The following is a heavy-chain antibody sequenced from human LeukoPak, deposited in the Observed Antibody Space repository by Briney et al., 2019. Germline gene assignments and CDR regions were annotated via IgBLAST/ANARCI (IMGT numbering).Heavy chain of an antibody. V-gene: IGHV3-23*01. CDR3: AKGLWTFDY. J-gene: IGHJ4*02. Sequence: GGSLRLSCAASGFIFTNYAITWVRQAPGKGLEWVSAISGSGGSTYYGDSVKGRFTISRDNSKNTVYLQMNSLRADDTAVYYCAKGLWTFDYWDQGTLVIASS. D-gene: IGHD3-16*01. CDR2: ISGSGGST. CDR1: GFIFTNYA.